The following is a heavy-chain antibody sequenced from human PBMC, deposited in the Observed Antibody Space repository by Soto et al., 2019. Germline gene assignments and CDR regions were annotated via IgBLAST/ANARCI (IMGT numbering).Heavy chain of an antibody. D-gene: IGHD6-19*01. V-gene: IGHV3-48*02. Sequence: HPGGSLRLSCEASGFTFTTSAMSWVRQAPGKGLEWVSYISTSSSTIYYADSVKGRFTISRDNAKNSLFLQMNSLRDEDTAVYYCARAGAGAGYYYYYGMDVWGQGTTVTVS. CDR3: ARAGAGAGYYYYYGMDV. CDR2: ISTSSSTI. CDR1: GFTFTTSA. J-gene: IGHJ6*02.